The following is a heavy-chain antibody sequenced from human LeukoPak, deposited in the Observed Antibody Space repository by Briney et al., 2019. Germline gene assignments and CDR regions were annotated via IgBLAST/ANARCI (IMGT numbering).Heavy chain of an antibody. D-gene: IGHD1-26*01. CDR1: GFTFSSYA. V-gene: IGHV3-23*01. Sequence: GGSLRLSCAASGFTFSSYAMSWVRQAPGKGPEWVSAISGSGGSTYYADSVKGRFTISRDNSKNTLYLQMNSLRAEDTAVYYCAKVEDSALYYFDYWGQGTLVTVSS. CDR3: AKVEDSALYYFDY. CDR2: ISGSGGST. J-gene: IGHJ4*02.